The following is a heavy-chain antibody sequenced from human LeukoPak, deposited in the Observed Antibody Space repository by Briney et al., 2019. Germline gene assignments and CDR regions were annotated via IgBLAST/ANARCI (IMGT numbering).Heavy chain of an antibody. Sequence: ETLSLTCTVSGGSISGYYWSWIRQPPGKGLEWVSSISSNSSYIYYADSVKGRFTISRDNAKNSLYLQMNSLRAEDTAVYYCARMGVDSDSDYWGQGTLVTVSS. CDR2: ISSNSSYI. CDR1: GGSISGYY. J-gene: IGHJ4*02. D-gene: IGHD3-10*01. V-gene: IGHV3-21*01. CDR3: ARMGVDSDSDY.